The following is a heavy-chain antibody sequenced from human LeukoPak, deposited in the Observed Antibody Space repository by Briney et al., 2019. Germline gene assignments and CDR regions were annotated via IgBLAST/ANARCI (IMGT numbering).Heavy chain of an antibody. Sequence: PSGTLSLTCAVSGGSISSSNWWSWVRQPPGKGLEWIGEIYHSGSTNYNPSLKSRVTISVDKSKNQFSLKLSSVTAADTAVYYCARDRYYYDSSGTHYYYGMDVWGQGTTVTVSS. D-gene: IGHD3-22*01. CDR1: GGSISSSNW. J-gene: IGHJ6*02. CDR2: IYHSGST. V-gene: IGHV4-4*02. CDR3: ARDRYYYDSSGTHYYYGMDV.